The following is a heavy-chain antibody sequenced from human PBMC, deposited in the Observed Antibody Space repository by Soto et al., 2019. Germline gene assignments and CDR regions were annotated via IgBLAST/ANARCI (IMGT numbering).Heavy chain of an antibody. CDR1: GGTFSSYA. J-gene: IGHJ6*02. Sequence: ASVEVSCKXSGGTFSSYAISWVRQAPGQGLEWMGGIIPIFGTANYAQKFQGRVTITADESTSTAYMELSSLRSEDTAVYYCARAGIAARIYGMDVWGQGTTVTVSS. CDR2: IIPIFGTA. CDR3: ARAGIAARIYGMDV. V-gene: IGHV1-69*13. D-gene: IGHD6-13*01.